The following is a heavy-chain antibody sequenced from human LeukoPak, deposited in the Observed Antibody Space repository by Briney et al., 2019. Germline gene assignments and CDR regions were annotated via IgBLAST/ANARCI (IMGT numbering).Heavy chain of an antibody. CDR1: GYTFTGYY. D-gene: IGHD6-13*01. J-gene: IGHJ2*01. CDR3: VRDRVAINRRIAAAAPGGTAREASLATPSSGSASDPSSFD. CDR2: INPNSGGT. V-gene: IGHV1-2*02. Sequence: ASVKVSCAASGYTFTGYYIYWVRQAPGQGLEWMGWINPNSGGTNYAQECQGRVTMSRDTSISTPYTELSGLRTEYTPLCFRVRDRVAINRRIAAAAPGGTAREASLATPSSGSASDPSSFD.